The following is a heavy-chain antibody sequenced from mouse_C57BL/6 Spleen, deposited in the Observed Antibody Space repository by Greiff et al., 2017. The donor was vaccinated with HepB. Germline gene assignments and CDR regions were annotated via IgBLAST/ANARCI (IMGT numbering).Heavy chain of an antibody. V-gene: IGHV1-5*01. J-gene: IGHJ2*01. CDR1: GYTFTSYW. Sequence: EVQLQQSGTVLARPGASVKMSCKTSGYTFTSYWMHWVKQRPGQGLEWIGAIYPGNSDTSYNQKFKGKAKLTAVTSASTAYMELSSLTNEDSAVYYCTRDYVSSYLFDYWGQGTTLTVSS. D-gene: IGHD1-1*01. CDR2: IYPGNSDT. CDR3: TRDYVSSYLFDY.